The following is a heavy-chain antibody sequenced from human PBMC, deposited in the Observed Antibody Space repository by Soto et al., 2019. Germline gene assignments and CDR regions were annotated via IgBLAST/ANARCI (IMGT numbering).Heavy chain of an antibody. V-gene: IGHV3-30*18. Sequence: QVQLVESGGGVVQPGRSLRLSCAASGFTFSSYGMHWVRQAPGKGLEWVAVISYDGSNKYHADSVKGRFTISRDNSKNTLYLQMNSLRAEDTAVYYCAKDHSSSWPLNRLDVCGQGTTVTLSS. J-gene: IGHJ6*02. CDR2: ISYDGSNK. D-gene: IGHD6-13*01. CDR1: GFTFSSYG. CDR3: AKDHSSSWPLNRLDV.